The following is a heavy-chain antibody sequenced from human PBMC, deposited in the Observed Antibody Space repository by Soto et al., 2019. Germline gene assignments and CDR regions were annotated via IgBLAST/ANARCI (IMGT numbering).Heavy chain of an antibody. V-gene: IGHV3-30*18. CDR1: GFTFSSYG. J-gene: IGHJ6*03. Sequence: GGSLRLSCAASGFTFSSYGMHWVRQAPGKGLEWVAVISYDGSNKYYADSVKGRFTISRDNSKNTLYLQMNSLRAEDTAVYYCAKDRRIVVVPAATEPYYYYYYMDVWGKGTTVTVSS. CDR3: AKDRRIVVVPAATEPYYYYYYMDV. CDR2: ISYDGSNK. D-gene: IGHD2-2*01.